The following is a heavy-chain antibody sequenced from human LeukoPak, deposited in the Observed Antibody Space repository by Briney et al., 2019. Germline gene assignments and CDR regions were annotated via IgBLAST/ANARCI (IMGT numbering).Heavy chain of an antibody. D-gene: IGHD3-22*01. J-gene: IGHJ3*02. CDR2: IYPGDSDT. V-gene: IGHV5-51*01. CDR1: GYSFTTYW. Sequence: GESLKISCKGSGYSFTTYWIAWVRQMPGKGLEWMGTIYPGDSDTKYRPPFQGQVTISADKSTNTTYVQWTSLKASDTAMYYCARPYYYDSSGYYYAAFDIWGQGTMVTVSS. CDR3: ARPYYYDSSGYYYAAFDI.